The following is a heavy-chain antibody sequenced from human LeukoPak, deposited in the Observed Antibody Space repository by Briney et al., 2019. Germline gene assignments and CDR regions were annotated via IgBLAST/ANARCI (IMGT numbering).Heavy chain of an antibody. CDR2: IYYSGST. Sequence: PSETLSLTCTVSGGSISSRSYYWGWIRQPPGKRLEWIGSIYYSGSTYYNPSLKSRVTISVDTSKNQFSLKLSSVTAADTAVYYCARHTEFDYGDYVGPYWYFDLWGRGTLVTVSS. J-gene: IGHJ2*01. CDR1: GGSISSRSYY. V-gene: IGHV4-39*01. CDR3: ARHTEFDYGDYVGPYWYFDL. D-gene: IGHD4-17*01.